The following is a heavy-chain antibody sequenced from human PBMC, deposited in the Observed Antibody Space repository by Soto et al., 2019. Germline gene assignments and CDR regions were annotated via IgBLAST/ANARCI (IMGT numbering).Heavy chain of an antibody. CDR2: ISHTGGT. J-gene: IGHJ6*01. Sequence: SETLCLTCAYSVGSFSVSYWTWIRQPPGKGLEWIGDISHTGGTTYNPSLRSRVTMSVDTSKNQFSLKLRSVTAADTAVFYCARGRSSVTIFGEVSYGLDVWGQGTPVTVSS. CDR3: ARGRSSVTIFGEVSYGLDV. CDR1: VGSFSVSY. D-gene: IGHD3-3*01. V-gene: IGHV4-34*01.